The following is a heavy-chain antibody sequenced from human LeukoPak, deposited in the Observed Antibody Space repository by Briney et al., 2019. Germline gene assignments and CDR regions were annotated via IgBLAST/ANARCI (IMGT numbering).Heavy chain of an antibody. V-gene: IGHV3-7*04. J-gene: IGHJ5*02. Sequence: GGSLRLSCAASGFSISNYWMSWVRQAPGKGPEWVANIKQDGSEKYYVDSVKGRFTISRDNAKKSLYLQMNSLRAEDTAVYYCARVQAWFDPWGQGTLVTVSS. CDR2: IKQDGSEK. CDR3: ARVQAWFDP. CDR1: GFSISNYW.